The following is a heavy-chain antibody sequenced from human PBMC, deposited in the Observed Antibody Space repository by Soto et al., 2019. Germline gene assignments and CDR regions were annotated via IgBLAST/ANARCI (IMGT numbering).Heavy chain of an antibody. Sequence: ASVKVSCKASGYTFTSHYMHWVRQAPGQGLEWMGIIYPSGGAATYAQKFQDRVTMTRDTSTSTVYMELSSLRSEDTAVYYCARDKTRGDTYYYYGMDVWGQGTTVTVSS. CDR2: IYPSGGAA. J-gene: IGHJ6*02. D-gene: IGHD3-10*01. V-gene: IGHV1-46*01. CDR3: ARDKTRGDTYYYYGMDV. CDR1: GYTFTSHY.